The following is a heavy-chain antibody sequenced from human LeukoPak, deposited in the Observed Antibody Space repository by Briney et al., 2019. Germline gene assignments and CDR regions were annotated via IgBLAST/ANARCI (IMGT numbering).Heavy chain of an antibody. J-gene: IGHJ4*02. V-gene: IGHV3-23*01. CDR1: GFTFSSYA. CDR3: AKGISISWYSASDY. Sequence: GGSLRLSCAASGFTFSSYAMSWVRQAPGKGLEWVSAIGGGGGSTYFADSVKGRFTISRDNSKNTLYLQMNSLRAEDTAIYYCAKGISISWYSASDYWGQRTLVTISS. CDR2: IGGGGGST. D-gene: IGHD6-13*01.